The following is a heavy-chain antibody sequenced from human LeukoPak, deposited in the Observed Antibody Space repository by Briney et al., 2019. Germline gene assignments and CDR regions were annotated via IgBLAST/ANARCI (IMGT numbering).Heavy chain of an antibody. CDR1: GASIASSSFY. D-gene: IGHD2-15*01. CDR3: ARGGSYCSGGKCHTFDS. Sequence: SETLSLTCSVSGASIASSSFYWSWLRQPPGKGLELIGNVYDTDLHNPSLKSRITISVDVSKNQFSLRLTSATAADTAMYFCARGGSYCSGGKCHTFDSWGQGTLVTVSS. CDR2: VYDTD. V-gene: IGHV4-39*07. J-gene: IGHJ4*02.